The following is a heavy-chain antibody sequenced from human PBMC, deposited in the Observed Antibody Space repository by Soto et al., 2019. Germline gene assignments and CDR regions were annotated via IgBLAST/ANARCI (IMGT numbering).Heavy chain of an antibody. CDR2: IIPILGIA. J-gene: IGHJ4*02. CDR3: ARAAVVAATAFDY. CDR1: GGTFSSYT. D-gene: IGHD2-15*01. Sequence: VKVSCKASGGTFSSYTISWVRQAPGQGLEWMGRIIPILGIANYAQKFQGRVTITADKSTSTAYMELSSLRSEDTAVYYCARAAVVAATAFDYWGQGTLVTVSS. V-gene: IGHV1-69*02.